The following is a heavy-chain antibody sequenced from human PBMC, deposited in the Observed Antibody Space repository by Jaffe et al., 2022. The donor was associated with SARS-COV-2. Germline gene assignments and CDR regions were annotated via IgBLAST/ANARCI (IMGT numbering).Heavy chain of an antibody. J-gene: IGHJ6*02. D-gene: IGHD3-10*01. CDR3: TTYGAKMVRGVIITWAPYYYYGMDV. Sequence: EVQLVESGGGLVKPGGSLRLSCAASGFTFSNAWMSWVRQAPGKGLEWVGRIKSKTDGGTTDYAAPVKGRFTISRDDSKNTLYLQMNSLKTEDTAVYYCTTYGAKMVRGVIITWAPYYYYGMDVWGQGTTVTVSS. CDR1: GFTFSNAW. V-gene: IGHV3-15*01. CDR2: IKSKTDGGTT.